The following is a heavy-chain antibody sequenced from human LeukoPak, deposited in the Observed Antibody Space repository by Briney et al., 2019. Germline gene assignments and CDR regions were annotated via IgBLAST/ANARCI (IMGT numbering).Heavy chain of an antibody. Sequence: ASVKVSCKASGYTFTGYYMHWVRQAPGQGLEWMGWINPNSGGTNYAQKFQGRVTMTRDTSICTAYMELSRLRSDDTAVYYCARGAYCGGDCYSDYWGQGTLVTVSS. V-gene: IGHV1-2*02. CDR3: ARGAYCGGDCYSDY. CDR2: INPNSGGT. J-gene: IGHJ4*02. D-gene: IGHD2-21*01. CDR1: GYTFTGYY.